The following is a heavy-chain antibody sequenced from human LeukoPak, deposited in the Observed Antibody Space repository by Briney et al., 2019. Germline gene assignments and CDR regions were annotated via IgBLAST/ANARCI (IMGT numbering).Heavy chain of an antibody. J-gene: IGHJ4*02. CDR1: GGSFSGYY. Sequence: SETLSLTCAVYGGSFSGYYWSWIRQPPGKGLEWIGEINHSGSTNYNPSLKSRVTISVDTSKNQFSLKLSSVTAADTAVYHCASCAGGTVSSSWYFFDYWGQGTLVTVSS. V-gene: IGHV4-34*01. CDR2: INHSGST. D-gene: IGHD6-13*01. CDR3: ASCAGGTVSSSWYFFDY.